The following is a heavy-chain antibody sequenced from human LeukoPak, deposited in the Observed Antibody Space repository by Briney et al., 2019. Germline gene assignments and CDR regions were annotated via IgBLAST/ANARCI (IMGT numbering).Heavy chain of an antibody. Sequence: GTLRLSCAASGFTFSSYGMQWVRRGPGKGLGWVGRIKRKSDDGTPDYAAPVKGRFTISRDDSKNMLFLQMNSLKTEDTAVYYCTAEQYFALDLWGKGTTVTVSS. CDR3: TAEQYFALDL. J-gene: IGHJ6*04. CDR2: IKRKSDDGTP. CDR1: GFTFSSYG. V-gene: IGHV3-15*01. D-gene: IGHD3-9*01.